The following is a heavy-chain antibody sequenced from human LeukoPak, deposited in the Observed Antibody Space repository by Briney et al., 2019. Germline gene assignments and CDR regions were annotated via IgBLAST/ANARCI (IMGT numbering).Heavy chain of an antibody. CDR2: IWYDGSKK. J-gene: IGHJ4*02. V-gene: IGHV3-33*07. D-gene: IGHD1-26*01. CDR1: GFTFSSNG. Sequence: RSGGSLRLSCAASGFTFSSNGMYWVRQAPGKGLEWVSLIWYDGSKKYYLDSVKGRFTISRDNSKNTLYLQMDSLRAEDTTVYYCARDMGYSGSWPGYFDYWGQGVLVTVSS. CDR3: ARDMGYSGSWPGYFDY.